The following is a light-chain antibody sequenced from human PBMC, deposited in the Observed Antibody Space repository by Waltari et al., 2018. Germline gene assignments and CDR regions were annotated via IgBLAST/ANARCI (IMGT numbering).Light chain of an antibody. CDR3: QQRNSYPLT. Sequence: DFQLPQSPSSLSASVGAKVTIPCCPSQGISTALAWYQQKPGKAPKLLIYAASNLQSGVPSRFSGSGSGTDVTLTISSLQPEDFAGYYCQQRNSYPLTFGGGTKVEIK. V-gene: IGKV1-9*01. CDR2: AAS. J-gene: IGKJ4*01. CDR1: QGISTA.